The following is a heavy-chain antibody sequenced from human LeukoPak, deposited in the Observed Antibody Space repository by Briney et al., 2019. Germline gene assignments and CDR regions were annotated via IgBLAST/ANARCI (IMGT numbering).Heavy chain of an antibody. CDR1: GFTFDDYG. CDR3: ARRGYSDSSGYDY. D-gene: IGHD3-22*01. CDR2: ISGSSSDI. J-gene: IGHJ4*02. V-gene: IGHV3-21*01. Sequence: GGSQRLSCVASGFTFDDYGISWVRQAPGKGLEWVSSISGSSSDIYYADSVKGRFTISRDNAKNSLYLQINSLRAEDTAIYYCARRGYSDSSGYDYWGQGTLVTVSS.